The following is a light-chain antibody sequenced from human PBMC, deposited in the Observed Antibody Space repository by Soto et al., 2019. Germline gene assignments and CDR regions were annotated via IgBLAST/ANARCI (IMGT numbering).Light chain of an antibody. J-gene: IGKJ1*01. V-gene: IGKV3-20*01. Sequence: EIVLTQSPGTLSLSPGERATLSCRASQSVSSTYLAWYQQKPDQAPSLLIYGASNRATGIPDRFSGSGSGTDFTLTISSLEPEDFAVYYCQQYGGSRWTFGQGTRVDI. CDR1: QSVSSTY. CDR3: QQYGGSRWT. CDR2: GAS.